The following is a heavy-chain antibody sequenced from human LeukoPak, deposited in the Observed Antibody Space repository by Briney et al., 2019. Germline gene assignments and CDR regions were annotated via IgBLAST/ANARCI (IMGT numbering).Heavy chain of an antibody. Sequence: PTGGSLRLSCAASGITVSSNYMTWVRQAPGKGLEWVSVIYSGGSTYYADSVKGRFTISRDNSKNTLYLQMNSLRAEDTAVYYCAVDQGYGAFEIWGQGTMVTVSS. D-gene: IGHD3-16*01. CDR3: AVDQGYGAFEI. J-gene: IGHJ3*02. V-gene: IGHV3-53*01. CDR2: IYSGGST. CDR1: GITVSSNY.